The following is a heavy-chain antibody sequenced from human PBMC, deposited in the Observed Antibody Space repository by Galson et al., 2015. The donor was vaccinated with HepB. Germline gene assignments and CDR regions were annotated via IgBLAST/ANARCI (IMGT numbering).Heavy chain of an antibody. CDR1: GDSVSSHSAA. V-gene: IGHV6-1*01. J-gene: IGHJ5*02. CDR2: TYYRSKWYN. CDR3: ARSSPYNWNDLGGFDP. Sequence: CAISGDSVSSHSAAWNWIRQSPSRGLEWLGRTYYRSKWYNDYAVSVKSRITINPDTSKNQFSLQLNSVTPEDTAVYYCARSSPYNWNDLGGFDPWGQGTLVTVSS. D-gene: IGHD1-20*01.